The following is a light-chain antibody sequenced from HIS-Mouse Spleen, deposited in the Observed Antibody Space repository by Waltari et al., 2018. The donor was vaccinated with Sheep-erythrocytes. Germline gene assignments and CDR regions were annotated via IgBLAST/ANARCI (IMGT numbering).Light chain of an antibody. J-gene: IGLJ1*01. Sequence: SYVLTQPPSVSVAPGPTARITCGGNNIGSKRVHLYQQKPGQAPVLVVYDDSDRHSGIPERFSGSNSGNTATLTISRVEAGDEADYYCQVWDSSSDHPFVFGTGTKVTVL. CDR2: DDS. CDR1: NIGSKR. CDR3: QVWDSSSDHPFV. V-gene: IGLV3-21*02.